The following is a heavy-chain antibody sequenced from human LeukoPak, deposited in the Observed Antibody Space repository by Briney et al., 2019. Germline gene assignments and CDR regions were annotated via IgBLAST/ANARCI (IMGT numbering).Heavy chain of an antibody. Sequence: GGSLRLSCAASGFTFSNYWMNWVRQAPGKGLEWVSSISRNSRYIYYADSMRGRFTISRDNAKNSLYLQMNSLKPEDTAVYYCARVAEAAAFDSWGQGTLVTVSS. V-gene: IGHV3-21*06. CDR2: ISRNSRYI. CDR3: ARVAEAAAFDS. CDR1: GFTFSNYW. D-gene: IGHD6-13*01. J-gene: IGHJ4*02.